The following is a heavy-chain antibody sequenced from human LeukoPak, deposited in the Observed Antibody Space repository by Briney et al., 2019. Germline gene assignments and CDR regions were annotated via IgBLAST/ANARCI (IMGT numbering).Heavy chain of an antibody. CDR1: GYTFTSYY. CDR2: INPSCGST. Sequence: ASVKVSCKASGYTFTSYYMHWVRQAPGQGLEWMGIINPSCGSTSYAQKFQVRVTMTRDTPTSTVYMELSSLRSEDTAVYYCAREAAARPQGFDYWGQGTLVTVSS. CDR3: AREAAARPQGFDY. D-gene: IGHD6-6*01. J-gene: IGHJ4*02. V-gene: IGHV1-46*01.